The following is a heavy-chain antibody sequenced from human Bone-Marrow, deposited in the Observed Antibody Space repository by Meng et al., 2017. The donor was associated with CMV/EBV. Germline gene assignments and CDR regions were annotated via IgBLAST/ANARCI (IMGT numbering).Heavy chain of an antibody. V-gene: IGHV5-51*01. J-gene: IGHJ4*02. CDR1: GYRFTNYW. Sequence: GESLKIPCKASGYRFTNYWIGWVRQMPGKGLECMGIIYPGDSDTRYSPSFQGQVTISADKSITTAYLQWSSLKASDTAMYYCAKLNGQMAAHFWGQGTLVTVSS. D-gene: IGHD5-24*01. CDR3: AKLNGQMAAHF. CDR2: IYPGDSDT.